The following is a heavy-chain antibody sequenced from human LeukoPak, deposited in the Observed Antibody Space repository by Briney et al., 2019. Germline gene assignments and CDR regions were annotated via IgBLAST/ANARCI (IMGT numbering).Heavy chain of an antibody. J-gene: IGHJ6*03. CDR3: ARVVRIAAAGTYYYMDV. CDR2: INPNSGGT. Sequence: ASVKVSCKASGYTFTGYYMHWVRQAPGQGLEWMGWINPNSGGTNYAQKFQGRVTMTRDTSNSTAYMELSRLRSDDTAVYYCARVVRIAAAGTYYYMDVWGKGTTVTVSS. D-gene: IGHD6-13*01. V-gene: IGHV1-2*02. CDR1: GYTFTGYY.